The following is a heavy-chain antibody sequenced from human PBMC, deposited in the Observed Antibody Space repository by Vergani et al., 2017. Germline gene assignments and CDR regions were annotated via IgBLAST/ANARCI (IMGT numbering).Heavy chain of an antibody. D-gene: IGHD5-18*01. V-gene: IGHV1-69*13. CDR2: TIPIFGTA. CDR3: ARDSVDTAMVKAKGPFDY. CDR1: GGTFSSYA. J-gene: IGHJ4*02. Sequence: QVQLVQSGAEVKKPGSSVKVSCKASGGTFSSYAISWFRQAPGQGFEWLGRTIPIFGTANYAQKFQGRVTITADESTSTAYMELSSLRSEDTAVYYCARDSVDTAMVKAKGPFDYWGQGTLVTVSS.